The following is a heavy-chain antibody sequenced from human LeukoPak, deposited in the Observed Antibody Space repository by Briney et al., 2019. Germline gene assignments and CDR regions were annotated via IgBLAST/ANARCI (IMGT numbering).Heavy chain of an antibody. CDR1: GGSISGSSYY. CDR3: ATDNYARSGY. V-gene: IGHV4-39*02. CDR2: IYYTANT. Sequence: PSETLSLTCTVSGGSISGSSYYWGWVRQPPGKGLEWIGSIYYTANTYYNPSLKSRVTISVDTSKNQFSLKLSSVTAADTAVNYCATDNYARSGYWGQGTLVTVSS. D-gene: IGHD2-2*01. J-gene: IGHJ4*02.